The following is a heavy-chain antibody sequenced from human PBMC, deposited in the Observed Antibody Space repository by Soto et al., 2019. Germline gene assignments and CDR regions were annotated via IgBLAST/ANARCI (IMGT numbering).Heavy chain of an antibody. V-gene: IGHV4-4*02. Sequence: QVQLQESGPGLVKPSGTLSLTCAVSGGSISSSNWWSWVRQPPGKGLEWIGEIYHSGSTNYNPSLTSRVTRSVDKSNSQFSLKLSSVTAADTAVYYCASIRVVVVAATVDYWGQGTLVTVSS. J-gene: IGHJ4*02. CDR3: ASIRVVVVAATVDY. CDR1: GGSISSSNW. CDR2: IYHSGST. D-gene: IGHD2-15*01.